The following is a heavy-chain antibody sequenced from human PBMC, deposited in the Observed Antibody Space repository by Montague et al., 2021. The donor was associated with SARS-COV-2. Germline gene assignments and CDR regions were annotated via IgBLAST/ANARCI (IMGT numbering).Heavy chain of an antibody. V-gene: IGHV5-51*01. D-gene: IGHD1-26*01. CDR3: ARDIVGATGYYGMDV. CDR2: XYPXXXDT. CDR1: GYSFTSYW. Sequence: QSGAEVKKPGESLKISCKGSGYSFTSYWIGWVRQMPGKGLEWMGXXYPXXXDTRYSPSFQGQVTISADKSISTAYLQWSSLKASDTAMYYCARDIVGATGYYGMDVWGQGTTVTVSS. J-gene: IGHJ6*02.